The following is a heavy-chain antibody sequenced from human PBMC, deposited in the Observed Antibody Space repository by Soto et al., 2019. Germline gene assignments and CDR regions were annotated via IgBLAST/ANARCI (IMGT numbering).Heavy chain of an antibody. Sequence: VKVSCKASGYTFTSQYMHWVRQAPGQSFEWMGWFSGGNGDTQYSQKFQGRVTLTGDTSASIAYMELSSLTSEDTAVYYCVTYDCGLNGYWGQGTLVTVSS. D-gene: IGHD3-10*01. CDR2: FSGGNGDT. J-gene: IGHJ4*01. CDR1: GYTFTSQY. V-gene: IGHV1-3*01. CDR3: VTYDCGLNGY.